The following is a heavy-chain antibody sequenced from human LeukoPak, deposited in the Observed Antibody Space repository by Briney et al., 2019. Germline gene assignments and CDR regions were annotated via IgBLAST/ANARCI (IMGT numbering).Heavy chain of an antibody. CDR2: ISYDGSNK. Sequence: HPGGSLRLSCAASGFTFSSYAMHWVRQAPGKGLEWVAVISYDGSNKYYADSVKGRFTISRDNSKNTLYLQMNSLRAEDTAVYYCARGMYYDFWSDGNFDYWGQGTLVTVSS. CDR1: GFTFSSYA. D-gene: IGHD3-3*01. V-gene: IGHV3-30*04. CDR3: ARGMYYDFWSDGNFDY. J-gene: IGHJ4*02.